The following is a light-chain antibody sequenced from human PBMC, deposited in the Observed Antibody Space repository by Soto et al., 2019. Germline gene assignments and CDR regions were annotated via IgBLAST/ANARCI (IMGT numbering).Light chain of an antibody. CDR1: QSLNSN. Sequence: ETVMTQSPATLSVSPGERATLSCRASQSLNSNLAWYQQKPGQAPRLLIDGASDRATGIPDRFSGSGYGTEFTLSISSLQSEDFAVYYGQQYNTWPWTFGQGTKVEIK. CDR3: QQYNTWPWT. V-gene: IGKV3-15*01. J-gene: IGKJ1*01. CDR2: GAS.